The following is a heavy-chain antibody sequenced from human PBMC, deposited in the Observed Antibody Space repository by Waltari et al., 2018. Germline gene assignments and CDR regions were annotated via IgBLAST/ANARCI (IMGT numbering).Heavy chain of an antibody. CDR3: VRLEDCSGPGGNCDSGDSFALDV. CDR1: GGSFSGYY. D-gene: IGHD4-17*01. V-gene: IGHV4-34*02. J-gene: IGHJ6*02. CDR2: IHHNGNR. Sequence: QVQLQQWGAGQLQPSETLSLTCGVSGGSFSGYYWGWIRQPPGQGLEGIGEIHHNGNRNYNPSLRRRVTMVIDTSRSQFSLKVNSVTAADTAVYYCVRLEDCSGPGGNCDSGDSFALDVWGQGTTVTVSS.